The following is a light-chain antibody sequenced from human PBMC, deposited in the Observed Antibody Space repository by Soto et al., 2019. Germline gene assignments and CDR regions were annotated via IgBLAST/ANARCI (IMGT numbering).Light chain of an antibody. V-gene: IGLV2-11*01. CDR2: DVS. Sequence: QSALTQPRSVSGSPGQSVTISCTGTSSDVGAYNYVSWYQQHPGKAPKLIIYDVSQGPPGVPDRFSGSKSGNTASLTISGLQPEDEADYYCCSWAGSYIFGVFGGGTKLTVL. J-gene: IGLJ3*02. CDR3: CSWAGSYIFGV. CDR1: SSDVGAYNY.